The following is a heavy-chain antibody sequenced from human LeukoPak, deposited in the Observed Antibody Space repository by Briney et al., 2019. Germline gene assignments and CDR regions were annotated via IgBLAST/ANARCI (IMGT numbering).Heavy chain of an antibody. D-gene: IGHD2-2*01. J-gene: IGHJ4*02. Sequence: SQTLSLICALSGDRLSSNIAAWNWTSQPPSRGLEWLGRTYYRSKSYNHYAVSVKSRITINPDTSKNQFSLQLNAVTPEDTAVYYCARATCLAENDYWGQGTLVTVSS. V-gene: IGHV6-1*01. CDR1: GDRLSSNIAA. CDR2: TYYRSKSYN. CDR3: ARATCLAENDY.